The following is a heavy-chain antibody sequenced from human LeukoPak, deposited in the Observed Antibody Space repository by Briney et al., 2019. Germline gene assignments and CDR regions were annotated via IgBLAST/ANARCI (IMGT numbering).Heavy chain of an antibody. V-gene: IGHV1-2*04. D-gene: IGHD4-17*01. CDR3: ARVGEDYGDLEGTFDY. CDR2: INPNSGGT. CDR1: GYTFTSYD. Sequence: ASVKVSCKASGYTFTSYDINWVRQAPGQGLEWMGWINPNSGGTNYAQKFQGWVTMTRDTSISTAYMELSRLRSDDTAVYYCARVGEDYGDLEGTFDYWGQGTLVTVSS. J-gene: IGHJ4*02.